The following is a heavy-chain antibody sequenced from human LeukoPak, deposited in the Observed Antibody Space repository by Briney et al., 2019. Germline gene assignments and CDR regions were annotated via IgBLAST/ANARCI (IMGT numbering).Heavy chain of an antibody. J-gene: IGHJ4*02. CDR3: ASDLWGVGPSLVGYYFDH. Sequence: ASVKVSCKASGYTFTAYYMHWLRQAPGQGLEWMGWINPNSGGTNYAQNFQGRVTMTRDTSISTAYMELSRLRSDDTAAYYCASDLWGVGPSLVGYYFDHWGQGTLVTVSS. CDR1: GYTFTAYY. D-gene: IGHD1-26*01. V-gene: IGHV1-2*02. CDR2: INPNSGGT.